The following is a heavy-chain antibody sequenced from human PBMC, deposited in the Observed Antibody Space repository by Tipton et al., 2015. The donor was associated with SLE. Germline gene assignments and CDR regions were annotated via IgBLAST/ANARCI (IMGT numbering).Heavy chain of an antibody. CDR1: GGSISGSNYY. D-gene: IGHD5-12*01. CDR3: AKDYADIVATIPYWYFDL. CDR2: ITNNGNT. V-gene: IGHV4-39*02. J-gene: IGHJ2*01. Sequence: TLSLTCTVSGGSISGSNYYWDWIRQPPGKGPEWIGRITNNGNTYYIPSLQSRVTMSVDTSKNHFSLKLSSVTAADTAVYYCAKDYADIVATIPYWYFDLWGRGTLVTVSS.